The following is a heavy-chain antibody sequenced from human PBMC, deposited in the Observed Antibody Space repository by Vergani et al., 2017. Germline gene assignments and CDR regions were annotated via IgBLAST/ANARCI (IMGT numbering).Heavy chain of an antibody. CDR2: ISYDGSNK. Sequence: VQLVESGGGVVQPGRSLRLSCAASGFTFSSYAMHWVRQAPGKGLEWVAVISYDGSNKYYADSVKGRFTISRDNSKNTLYLQMNSLRADDTAVYYCARPRRGRDGYNRDEKDFDYWGQGTLVTVSS. J-gene: IGHJ4*02. CDR3: ARPRRGRDGYNRDEKDFDY. V-gene: IGHV3-30-3*01. D-gene: IGHD5-24*01. CDR1: GFTFSSYA.